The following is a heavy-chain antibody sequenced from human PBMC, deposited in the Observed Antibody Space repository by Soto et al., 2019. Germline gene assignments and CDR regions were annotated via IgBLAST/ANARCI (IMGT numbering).Heavy chain of an antibody. D-gene: IGHD3-10*01. V-gene: IGHV4-34*01. CDR3: ATGYGSGSAENWFDP. Sequence: ETLSLTCAVYGGSFSGYYWSWIRQPPGKGLEWIGEINHSGSTNYNPSLKSRVTISVDTSKNQFSLKLSSVTAADTAVYYCATGYGSGSAENWFDPWGQGTLVTVSS. CDR2: INHSGST. CDR1: GGSFSGYY. J-gene: IGHJ5*02.